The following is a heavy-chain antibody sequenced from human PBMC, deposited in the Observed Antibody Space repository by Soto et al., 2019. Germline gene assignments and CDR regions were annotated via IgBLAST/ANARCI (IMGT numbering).Heavy chain of an antibody. Sequence: SETLSLTCAVYGGSFSGYYWSWIRQPPGKGLEWIGEINHSGSTNYNPSLKSRVTISVDTSKNQFSLKLSSVTAADTAVYYCARGRRIVVVTAIPGKYYFDYWGQGTPVTVSS. CDR1: GGSFSGYY. J-gene: IGHJ4*02. D-gene: IGHD2-21*02. CDR3: ARGRRIVVVTAIPGKYYFDY. CDR2: INHSGST. V-gene: IGHV4-34*01.